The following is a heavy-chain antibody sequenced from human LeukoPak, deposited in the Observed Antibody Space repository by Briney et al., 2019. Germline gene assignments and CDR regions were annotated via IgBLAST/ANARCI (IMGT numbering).Heavy chain of an antibody. D-gene: IGHD3-22*01. CDR1: GGSISSYY. CDR3: AGASYDSSGVH. CDR2: IYYSGST. J-gene: IGHJ4*02. Sequence: SSETLSLTCTVSGGSISSYYWSWIRQPPGKGLEWIGYIYYSGSTNYNPSLKSRVTISVDTSKNQFSLKLSSVTAAGTAVYYCAGASYDSSGVHWGQGTLVTVSS. V-gene: IGHV4-59*01.